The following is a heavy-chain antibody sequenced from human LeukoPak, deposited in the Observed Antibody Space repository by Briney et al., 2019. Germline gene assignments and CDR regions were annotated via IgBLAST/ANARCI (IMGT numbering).Heavy chain of an antibody. CDR3: ATSIVARPWEDY. D-gene: IGHD6-6*01. V-gene: IGHV4-31*03. CDR1: GGSISSGGYY. J-gene: IGHJ4*02. CDR2: IYYSGST. Sequence: SQTLSLTCTVSGGSISSGGYYWSWIRQHPGKGLEWIGYIYYSGSTYYNPSLKSRVTISVDTSKNQFSLKLSSVTAADTAVYYCATSIVARPWEDYWGQGTLVTVSS.